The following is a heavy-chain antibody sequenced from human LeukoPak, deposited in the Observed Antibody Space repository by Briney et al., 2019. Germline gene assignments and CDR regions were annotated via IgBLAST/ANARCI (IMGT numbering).Heavy chain of an antibody. CDR3: ARAKWGQAVDY. Sequence: SETLSLTCTVSGGSISTYYWSWIRQPPGKGLEWIGYIYYSGSTNYNPSLKSRVTISVDASKNQFSLKLSSVTAADTAVYYCARAKWGQAVDYWGQGTLVTVSS. J-gene: IGHJ4*02. CDR2: IYYSGST. D-gene: IGHD7-27*01. CDR1: GGSISTYY. V-gene: IGHV4-59*01.